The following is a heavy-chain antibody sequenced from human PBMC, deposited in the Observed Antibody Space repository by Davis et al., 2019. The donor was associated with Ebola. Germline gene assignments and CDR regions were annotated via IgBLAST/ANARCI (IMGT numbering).Heavy chain of an antibody. CDR3: ARDDPRKGYCSSTSCYRPADY. D-gene: IGHD2-2*02. Sequence: AASVKVSCKASGYTFTSYGISWVRQAPGQGLEWMGWISAYNGNTSYAQKLQGRVTITADKSTSTAYMELSSLRSEDTAVYYCARDDPRKGYCSSTSCYRPADYWGQGTLVTVSS. CDR1: GYTFTSYG. J-gene: IGHJ4*02. CDR2: ISAYNGNT. V-gene: IGHV1-18*01.